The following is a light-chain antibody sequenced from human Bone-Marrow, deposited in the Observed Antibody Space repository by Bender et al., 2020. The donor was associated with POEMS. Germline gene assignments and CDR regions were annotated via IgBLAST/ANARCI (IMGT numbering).Light chain of an antibody. CDR1: NSNIGTNA. CDR3: AAWDAGLGGGV. V-gene: IGLV1-44*01. CDR2: SDN. Sequence: QSVLTQPPSASGTPGQRVTISCSGSNSNIGTNAVNWYQQFPGTAPKLLIYSDNQRPSGFPDRFYAFKSGTSASLAISGVQSVDEADYYCAAWDAGLGGGVFGGGTKLTVL. J-gene: IGLJ3*02.